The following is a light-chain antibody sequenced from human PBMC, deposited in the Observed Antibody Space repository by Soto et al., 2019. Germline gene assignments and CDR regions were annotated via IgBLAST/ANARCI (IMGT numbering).Light chain of an antibody. CDR2: SNT. CDR3: AAWDDSLRGYV. Sequence: HSVLTQPPSASGTPGQRVTISCSGSSSNIGSNYVFWYQQLPGTAPKLLIYSNTQRPSGVPDRFSGSKSGTSASLAISGLRSGDEADYYCAAWDDSLRGYVFGTGTKVTVL. J-gene: IGLJ1*01. CDR1: SSNIGSNY. V-gene: IGLV1-47*02.